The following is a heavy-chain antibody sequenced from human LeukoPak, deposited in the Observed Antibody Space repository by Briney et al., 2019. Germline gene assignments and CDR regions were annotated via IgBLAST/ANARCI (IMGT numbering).Heavy chain of an antibody. J-gene: IGHJ4*02. D-gene: IGHD3-3*01. CDR1: GGSFSGYY. Sequence: SETLSLTCAVYGGSFSGYYWSWIRQPPGKGLEWIGEINHSGSTNYNPSLKSRVTISVDTSKNQFSLKLSSVTAADTAVYYCARAATYYDFWSGYYSYWGQGTLVTVSS. V-gene: IGHV4-34*01. CDR3: ARAATYYDFWSGYYSY. CDR2: INHSGST.